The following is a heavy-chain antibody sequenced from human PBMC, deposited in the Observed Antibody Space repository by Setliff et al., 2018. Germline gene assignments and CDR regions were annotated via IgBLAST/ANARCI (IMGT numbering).Heavy chain of an antibody. V-gene: IGHV4-59*11. CDR3: AKGGGRYHSAS. Sequence: SETLSLTCTVSGGSISSHYWSWIRQPPGKGLEWIGYIYYSGSTNYNPSLKSRVTISIDKSKNQFSLKLTSVTAADTAVYYCAKGGGRYHSASWGQGTLVTVSS. J-gene: IGHJ4*02. D-gene: IGHD1-26*01. CDR1: GGSISSHY. CDR2: IYYSGST.